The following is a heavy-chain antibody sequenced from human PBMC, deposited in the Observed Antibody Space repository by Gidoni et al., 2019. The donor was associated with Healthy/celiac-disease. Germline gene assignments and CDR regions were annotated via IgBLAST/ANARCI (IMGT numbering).Heavy chain of an antibody. Sequence: EVQLLESGGGLVQPGGSLRLSCAASGFPFSSYAMSWVRQAPGKGLEWVSAISGSGGSTYYADSVKGRFTISRDNSKNTLYLQMNSLRAEDTAVYYCAKRLRGDDWYFDLWGRGTLVTVSS. CDR2: ISGSGGST. CDR1: GFPFSSYA. CDR3: AKRLRGDDWYFDL. V-gene: IGHV3-23*01. J-gene: IGHJ2*01. D-gene: IGHD3-16*01.